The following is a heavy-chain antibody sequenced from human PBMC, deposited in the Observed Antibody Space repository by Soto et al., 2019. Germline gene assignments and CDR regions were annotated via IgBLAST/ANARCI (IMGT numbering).Heavy chain of an antibody. J-gene: IGHJ5*02. V-gene: IGHV4-31*03. CDR2: IYYSGNT. D-gene: IGHD3-10*01. CDR1: GGSISSGGYY. CDR3: AREVPGGWFDP. Sequence: QVLLQESGPGLVKPSQTLSLTCTVSGGSISSGGYYWNWIRQHPGKGLEWIGFIYYSGNTYYNPSLKRRLSMSVDTSKNQFSLKLSSVSAADTAVYYCAREVPGGWFDPWGQGTLVTVSS.